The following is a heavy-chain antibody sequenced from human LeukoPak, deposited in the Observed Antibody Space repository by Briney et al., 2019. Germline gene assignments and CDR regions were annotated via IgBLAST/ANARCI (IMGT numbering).Heavy chain of an antibody. CDR1: GYTFTSNY. D-gene: IGHD2-21*02. CDR2: ISPSGGST. V-gene: IGHV1-46*01. CDR3: ATVPVRLTAILRYFDY. J-gene: IGHJ4*02. Sequence: ASVKVSCKAFGYTFTSNYMHWVRQAPGQGPEWMGVISPSGGSTTYAQKFQGRVTLTRDMSTSTDYLELSSLRSEDTAVYYCATVPVRLTAILRYFDYWGQGTLVTVSS.